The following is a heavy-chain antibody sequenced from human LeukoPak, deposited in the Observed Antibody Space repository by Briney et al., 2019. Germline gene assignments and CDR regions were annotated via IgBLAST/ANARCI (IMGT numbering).Heavy chain of an antibody. CDR3: TTDGGSYYLGEYFQH. D-gene: IGHD1-26*01. J-gene: IGHJ1*01. Sequence: GGSLRLSCAASGFTFSNAWMSWVRQAPGKGLEWVGRIKSKTDGGTTDYAAPVKGRFTISRDDSKNTLYLQMNSLKTEDTAVYYCTTDGGSYYLGEYFQHWGQGTLVTVSS. CDR1: GFTFSNAW. V-gene: IGHV3-15*01. CDR2: IKSKTDGGTT.